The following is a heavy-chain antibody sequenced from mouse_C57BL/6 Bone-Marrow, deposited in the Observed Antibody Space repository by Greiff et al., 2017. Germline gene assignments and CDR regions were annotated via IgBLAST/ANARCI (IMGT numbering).Heavy chain of an antibody. Sequence: EVQLQQSGPELVKPGASVKISCKASGYSFTGYYMNWVKQSPEKSLEWIGEINPSTGGTTYNQKFKAKATLTVDKSSSTAYMPLKSLTSEDSAVYYCARSGGPWFAYWGQGTMVTVSA. J-gene: IGHJ3*01. CDR3: ARSGGPWFAY. D-gene: IGHD3-1*01. CDR1: GYSFTGYY. CDR2: INPSTGGT. V-gene: IGHV1-42*01.